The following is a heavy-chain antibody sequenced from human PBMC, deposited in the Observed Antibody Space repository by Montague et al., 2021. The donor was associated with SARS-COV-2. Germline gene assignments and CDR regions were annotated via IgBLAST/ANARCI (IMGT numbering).Heavy chain of an antibody. V-gene: IGHV3-23*01. CDR1: GFTFSSYA. Sequence: SLRLSCAASGFTFSSYAMSWVRQAPGKGLEWVSTFTGGSGGSTYYANSVKGRFTISRDSSKNTLYLQMNNLRAEDTAVYYCAKDQVYSGSYFADWGQGTLVTVSS. D-gene: IGHD1-26*01. CDR3: AKDQVYSGSYFAD. CDR2: FTGGSGGST. J-gene: IGHJ4*02.